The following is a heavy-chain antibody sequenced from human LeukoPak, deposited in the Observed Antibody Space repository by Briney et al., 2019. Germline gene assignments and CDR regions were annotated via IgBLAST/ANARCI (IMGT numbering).Heavy chain of an antibody. D-gene: IGHD1/OR15-1a*01. CDR3: VRDFMGAGATTAFLHH. CDR2: ISRRSRHL. CDR1: GFMFSDYS. Sequence: PGGSLRLSCAASGFMFSDYSMNWVRQAPGKGLDWVSSISRRSRHLYYAGSVKGRFTISRDDAENSLYLQMNSLRADDMAVYYCVRDFMGAGATTAFLHHWGQGTLVSVSS. V-gene: IGHV3-21*01. J-gene: IGHJ1*01.